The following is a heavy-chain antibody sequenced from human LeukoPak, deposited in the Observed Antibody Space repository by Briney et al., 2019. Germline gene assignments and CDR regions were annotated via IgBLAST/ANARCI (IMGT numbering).Heavy chain of an antibody. V-gene: IGHV4-30-2*05. D-gene: IGHD4-11*01. J-gene: IGHJ6*03. CDR2: IYHSGST. CDR1: GGSISSGGYY. CDR3: ARSVTMAYFAYYMDV. Sequence: SQTLSLTCTVSGGSISSGGYYWSWIRQPPGKGLEWIGYIYHSGSTYYNPSLKSRVTISVDTSKNQFSLKLSSVTAADTAVYYCARSVTMAYFAYYMDVWGKGTTVTVSS.